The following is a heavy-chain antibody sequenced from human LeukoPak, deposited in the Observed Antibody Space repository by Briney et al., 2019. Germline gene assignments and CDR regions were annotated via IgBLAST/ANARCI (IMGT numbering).Heavy chain of an antibody. Sequence: ASVKVSCKASGGTFSSYTIRWVRHAPGQGLEWIGGIIPIFVTANYAQKFQGRVTITADASTSTAYMEVSGLRSEDTAVYYCARDVVVVVAPSGAFDIGGQGTMVTVSS. J-gene: IGHJ3*02. D-gene: IGHD2-15*01. CDR1: GGTFSSYT. CDR3: ARDVVVVVAPSGAFDI. CDR2: IIPIFVTA. V-gene: IGHV1-69*01.